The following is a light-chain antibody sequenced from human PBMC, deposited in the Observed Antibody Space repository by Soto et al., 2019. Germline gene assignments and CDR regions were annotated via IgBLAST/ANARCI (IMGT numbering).Light chain of an antibody. CDR2: DAS. V-gene: IGKV3-11*01. Sequence: EIVLTQSPATLSLSPGERATLSCRASQSVSSYLAWYQQKPGQAPRLLIYDASNRATGIPARFSGSGSGTDFTLTISSLEPEDFAVYYCQQRSNWPPFGQGT. CDR3: QQRSNWPP. CDR1: QSVSSY. J-gene: IGKJ1*01.